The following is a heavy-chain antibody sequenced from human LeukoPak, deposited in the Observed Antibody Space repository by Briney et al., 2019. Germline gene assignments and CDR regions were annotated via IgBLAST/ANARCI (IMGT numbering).Heavy chain of an antibody. D-gene: IGHD6-19*01. J-gene: IGHJ4*02. CDR1: GGTFSSYA. CDR3: ARDHVAVAGRLFDY. V-gene: IGHV1-18*01. Sequence: PVASVKVSCKASGGTFSSYAISWVRQAPGQGLEWMGWIGANNANTNYAQKRQGRVTLTTDTSTTTAYMELRSLRSDDTAVYYCARDHVAVAGRLFDYWGQGTLVTVSS. CDR2: IGANNANT.